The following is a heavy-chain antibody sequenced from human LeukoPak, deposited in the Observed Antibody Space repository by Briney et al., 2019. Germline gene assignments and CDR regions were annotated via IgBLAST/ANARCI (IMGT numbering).Heavy chain of an antibody. CDR3: ARDYVTMAPDY. CDR2: IGPGPSHT. CDR1: GFTFNTYG. Sequence: GGSLRLSCAASGFTFNTYGMNWVRQAPGKGLEWLSYIGPGPSHTYYADSVRGRFVISRHDAKSSLYLQMSSLRAEDTAVYYCARDYVTMAPDYGGLGTLVTVSS. J-gene: IGHJ4*02. D-gene: IGHD3-10*02. V-gene: IGHV3-21*01.